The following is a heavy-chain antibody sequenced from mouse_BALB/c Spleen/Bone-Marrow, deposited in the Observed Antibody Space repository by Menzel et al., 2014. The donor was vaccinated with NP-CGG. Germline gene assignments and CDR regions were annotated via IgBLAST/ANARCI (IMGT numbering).Heavy chain of an antibody. V-gene: IGHV1-62-2*01. J-gene: IGHJ2*01. CDR1: GYTFTEYI. CDR3: ARHEGGGYFDY. D-gene: IGHD1-1*02. Sequence: VKLMESGAGLVKPGASVKLSCKASGYTFTEYIIHWVKQRSGQGLEWIGWFYPGSGSIKYNEKFKDKATLTADESSSTVYMELSRLTSEDSAVYFCARHEGGGYFDYWGQGTTLTVPS. CDR2: FYPGSGSI.